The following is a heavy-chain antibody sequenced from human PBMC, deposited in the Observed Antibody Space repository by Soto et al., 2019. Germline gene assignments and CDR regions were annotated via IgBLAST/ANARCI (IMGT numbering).Heavy chain of an antibody. CDR1: GGSVLSGGHY. J-gene: IGHJ4*02. D-gene: IGHD6-6*01. CDR3: ARRLSSAFDY. CDR2: IYYSGSA. Sequence: KTSETLSLTCTVSGGSVLSGGHYWSWIRQHPGKGPEWIAYIYYSGSAYYNPSLQSRVTISVDTSKNQLSLNLNSVTAADTAVYYCARRLSSAFDYWGQGILVNVSS. V-gene: IGHV4-31*03.